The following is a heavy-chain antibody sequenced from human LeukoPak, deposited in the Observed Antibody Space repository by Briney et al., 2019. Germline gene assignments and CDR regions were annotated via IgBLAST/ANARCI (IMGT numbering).Heavy chain of an antibody. CDR3: ARRLRYSSSWEDWFDP. D-gene: IGHD6-13*01. V-gene: IGHV4-4*09. CDR1: GGSISSYY. J-gene: IGHJ5*02. Sequence: SETLSLTCTVSGGSISSYYWSWIRQPPGKGLKWIGYIYSSGSTNYNPSLKSRVTISVDTSKNQFSLKLSSVTAADTAVYYCARRLRYSSSWEDWFDPWGQGTLVTVSS. CDR2: IYSSGST.